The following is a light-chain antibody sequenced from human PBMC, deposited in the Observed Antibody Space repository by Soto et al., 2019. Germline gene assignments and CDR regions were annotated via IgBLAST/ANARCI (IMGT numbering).Light chain of an antibody. Sequence: IQMTQSPSSLSASVGDRVTITCRASQSISSYLNWYQQKPGKAPTLLIYAASNLQSGVPSRFRGSRSGTEFTLTVSSLQPGDFATYYCLQDHDDSWTFGQGTKVDIK. J-gene: IGKJ1*01. CDR1: QSISSY. V-gene: IGKV1-6*01. CDR2: AAS. CDR3: LQDHDDSWT.